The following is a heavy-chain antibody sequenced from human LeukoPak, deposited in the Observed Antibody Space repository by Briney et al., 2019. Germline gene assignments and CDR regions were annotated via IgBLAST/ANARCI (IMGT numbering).Heavy chain of an antibody. V-gene: IGHV5-51*01. Sequence: GESLKISCKGSGYSFTSYWIGWVRQMPGKGLEWMGIIYPGDSDTRYSPSFQGQVTISADKSISTAYLQWSSLKASDTAMYYCARQYSNYTDYYYMDVWGKGTTVTVSS. CDR2: IYPGDSDT. D-gene: IGHD4-11*01. J-gene: IGHJ6*03. CDR3: ARQYSNYTDYYYMDV. CDR1: GYSFTSYW.